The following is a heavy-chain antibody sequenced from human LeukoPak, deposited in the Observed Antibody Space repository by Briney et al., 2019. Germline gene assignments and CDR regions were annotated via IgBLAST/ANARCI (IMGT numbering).Heavy chain of an antibody. CDR1: GFTFSSYG. D-gene: IGHD5-18*01. CDR3: AKVSAAYSYVVIYFAP. CDR2: IWYDESNK. Sequence: GGSLRLSCAASGFTFSSYGMHWVRQAPGKGLEWVAVIWYDESNKYYADSVKGRFTISRDNSKNTLYLQMNSLTAEDTAVYYCAKVSAAYSYVVIYFAPWGQGTLVTGSS. J-gene: IGHJ5*02. V-gene: IGHV3-30*02.